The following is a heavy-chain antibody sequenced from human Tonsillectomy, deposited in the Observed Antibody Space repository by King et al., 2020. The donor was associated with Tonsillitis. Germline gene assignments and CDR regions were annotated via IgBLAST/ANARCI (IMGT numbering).Heavy chain of an antibody. Sequence: MHWVRQAPGKGLEWVSGISWNRGSIDYADSVKGRFTISRDSARNSLYLQMNSLRPDDTALYYCTKGSGWYEASVDYWGQGTLVTVSS. D-gene: IGHD6-19*01. CDR2: ISWNRGSI. CDR3: TKGSGWYEASVDY. V-gene: IGHV3-9*01. J-gene: IGHJ4*02.